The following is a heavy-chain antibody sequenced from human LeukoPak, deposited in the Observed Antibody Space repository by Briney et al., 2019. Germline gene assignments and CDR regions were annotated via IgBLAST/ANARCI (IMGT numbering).Heavy chain of an antibody. Sequence: ASVKVSCKASGYTFTGYYMHWVRQAPGQGLEWMGWISAYNGYTNYAQKLQGRVTVTTDTSTSTAYMELRSLRSDDTAVYFCARGGTYYFDSTGPDAFDIWGQGTMVTVSS. CDR3: ARGGTYYFDSTGPDAFDI. CDR2: ISAYNGYT. J-gene: IGHJ3*02. CDR1: GYTFTGYY. D-gene: IGHD3-22*01. V-gene: IGHV1-18*04.